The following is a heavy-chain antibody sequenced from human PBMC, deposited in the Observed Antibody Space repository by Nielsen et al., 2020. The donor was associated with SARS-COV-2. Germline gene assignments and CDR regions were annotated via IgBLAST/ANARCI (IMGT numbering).Heavy chain of an antibody. CDR1: GGSISSTTYNRRSSYS. V-gene: IGHV4-39*07. CDR3: SAVTYYYGSGTYSHLDY. Sequence: SETLSLTCIVSGGSISSTTYNRRSSYSWGWIRQSPGKGLEWIGNIFYSGKTFYNPSLESRVTISVDTSRNQFSLTVSSVTAADTAIYYCSAVTYYYGSGTYSHLDYWGQGNLVTVAS. J-gene: IGHJ4*02. CDR2: IFYSGKT. D-gene: IGHD3-10*01.